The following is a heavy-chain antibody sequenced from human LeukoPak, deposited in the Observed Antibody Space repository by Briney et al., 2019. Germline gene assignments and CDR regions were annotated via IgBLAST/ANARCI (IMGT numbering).Heavy chain of an antibody. V-gene: IGHV5-51*01. CDR2: IYPGDSDT. Sequence: GESLKISCKGSGYSFTSYWIGWVRQMPGKGLEWMGIIYPGDSDTRYSPSFQGQVTISADKSISTAYLQWSSLKASDTAMYYCARHPRTSDFLYSSSWYVYYFDYWGQGTLVTVSS. J-gene: IGHJ4*02. D-gene: IGHD6-13*01. CDR1: GYSFTSYW. CDR3: ARHPRTSDFLYSSSWYVYYFDY.